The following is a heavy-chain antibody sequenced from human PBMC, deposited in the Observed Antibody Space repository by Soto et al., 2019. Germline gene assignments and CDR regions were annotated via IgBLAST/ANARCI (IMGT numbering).Heavy chain of an antibody. V-gene: IGHV4-59*01. J-gene: IGHJ6*02. Sequence: PSETLSLTCTVSGGSISTYYWSWIRQPPGKGLEWIGYIYYSGSTSYNPSLKSRVTISVDTSKNQFSLKLRSVTAADTAVYYCASDRSSGWDQGYGLDVWGQGTTVTVSS. CDR3: ASDRSSGWDQGYGLDV. CDR1: GGSISTYY. CDR2: IYYSGST. D-gene: IGHD6-19*01.